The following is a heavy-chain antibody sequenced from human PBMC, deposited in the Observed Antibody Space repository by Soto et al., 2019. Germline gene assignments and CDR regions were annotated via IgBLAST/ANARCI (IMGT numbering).Heavy chain of an antibody. CDR2: IYYSGST. Sequence: QVQLQESGPGLVKPSQTLSLTCTVSGGSISSGGYYWSWIRQHPGKGLEWIGYIYYSGSTYYNPSRKSRVTISVDTSKNQFSLKLSSVTAADTAVYYCARQTAMVDGLYYYYYYGMDVWGQGTTVTVSS. CDR1: GGSISSGGYY. V-gene: IGHV4-31*03. CDR3: ARQTAMVDGLYYYYYYGMDV. D-gene: IGHD5-18*01. J-gene: IGHJ6*02.